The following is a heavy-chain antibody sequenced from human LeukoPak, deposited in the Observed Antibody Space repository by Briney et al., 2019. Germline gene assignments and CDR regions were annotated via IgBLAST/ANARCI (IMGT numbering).Heavy chain of an antibody. V-gene: IGHV3-74*01. J-gene: IGHJ4*02. CDR1: GFSFSGHW. CDR2: ISPTGSTT. Sequence: PGGSLRLSCTASGFSFSGHWMHWARQLPGKGLVWVSRISPTGSTTSYADSVKGRFTISRDNAKNSLYLQMNSLRAEDTAVYYCASAEAQYYYDSSGPNDYWGQGTLVTVSS. CDR3: ASAEAQYYYDSSGPNDY. D-gene: IGHD3-22*01.